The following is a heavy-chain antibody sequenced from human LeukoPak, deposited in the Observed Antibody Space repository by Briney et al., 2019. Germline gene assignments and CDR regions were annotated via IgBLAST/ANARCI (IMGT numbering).Heavy chain of an antibody. CDR1: GFTVSSNY. D-gene: IGHD6-13*01. J-gene: IGHJ3*02. CDR2: IYSGGST. V-gene: IGHV3-53*01. Sequence: GGPLRLSCAASGFTVSSNYMSWVRQAPGKGLDWVSVIYSGGSTYYADSVKGRFTISRDNSKNTLYLQMNSLRAEDTAVYYCARGIAAAVGGAFDIWGQGTMVTVSS. CDR3: ARGIAAAVGGAFDI.